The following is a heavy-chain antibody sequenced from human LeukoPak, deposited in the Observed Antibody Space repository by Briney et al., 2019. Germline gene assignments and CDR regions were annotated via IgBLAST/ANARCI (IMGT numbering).Heavy chain of an antibody. D-gene: IGHD1-26*01. V-gene: IGHV4-59*01. J-gene: IGHJ4*02. CDR1: GGSISSYY. Sequence: PSETLSLTCTVSGGSISSYYWSWIRQPPGKGLEWIGYIYYSGSTNYNPSLKSRVTMSVDTSKNQFSLKLNSVTAADTAVYYCARDIVGVTRAFGYWGQGTLATVSS. CDR3: ARDIVGVTRAFGY. CDR2: IYYSGST.